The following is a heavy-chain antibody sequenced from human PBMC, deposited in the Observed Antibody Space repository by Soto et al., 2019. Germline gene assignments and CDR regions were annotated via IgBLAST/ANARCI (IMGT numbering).Heavy chain of an antibody. CDR3: ARGEDAHGDFGSMDV. CDR2: IIPFLSAT. CDR1: GGHFDRFA. Sequence: QVQLVQSGAEVKKPGSSVKVSCRASGGHFDRFALSWLRQAHGQGLEWMGGIIPFLSATTYAHKFQGRVTLTADESASTLYLELRSLTSDDTAVYYCARGEDAHGDFGSMDVWGQGTSVTVSS. D-gene: IGHD4-17*01. J-gene: IGHJ6*02. V-gene: IGHV1-69*01.